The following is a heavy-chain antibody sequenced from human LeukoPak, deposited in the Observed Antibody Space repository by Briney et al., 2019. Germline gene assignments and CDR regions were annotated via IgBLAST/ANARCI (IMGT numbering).Heavy chain of an antibody. CDR1: GFTFSSYG. D-gene: IGHD3-10*01. J-gene: IGHJ4*02. CDR2: IRYDGSNK. Sequence: GGSLRLSCAASGFTFSSYGMHWVRQAPGKGLEWVAFIRYDGSNKYYADSVKGRFTISRDNSENTLYLQMNSLRAEDTAVYYCAKDCHYYGSGSYFDYWGQGTLVTVSS. CDR3: AKDCHYYGSGSYFDY. V-gene: IGHV3-30*02.